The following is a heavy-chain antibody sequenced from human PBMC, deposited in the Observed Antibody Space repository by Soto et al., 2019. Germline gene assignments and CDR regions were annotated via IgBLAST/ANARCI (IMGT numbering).Heavy chain of an antibody. CDR2: IFYSGGT. J-gene: IGHJ3*02. CDR1: GDSISTYY. V-gene: IGHV4-59*01. Sequence: SETLSLTCTVSGDSISTYYWSWIRQPPGKGLQWIGYIFYSGGTAYNPSLKSRVTISLDMSKKQISLKLSSVTTADTATYFCARARRSSGRIDTSDIWGQGTMVTVSS. CDR3: ARARRSSGRIDTSDI. D-gene: IGHD1-26*01.